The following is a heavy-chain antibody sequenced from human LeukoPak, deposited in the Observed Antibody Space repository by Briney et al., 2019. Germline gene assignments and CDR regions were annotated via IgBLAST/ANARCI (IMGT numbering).Heavy chain of an antibody. CDR3: ASETRMGYDFWSGSHDAFDI. J-gene: IGHJ3*02. D-gene: IGHD3-3*01. Sequence: GGSLRLSCAASGFTVSSNYMSWIRQAPGKGLEWVSYISSSGSTIYYADSVKGRFTISRDNAKNSLYLQMNSLRAEDTAVYYCASETRMGYDFWSGSHDAFDIWGQGTMVTVSS. CDR2: ISSSGSTI. CDR1: GFTVSSNY. V-gene: IGHV3-11*04.